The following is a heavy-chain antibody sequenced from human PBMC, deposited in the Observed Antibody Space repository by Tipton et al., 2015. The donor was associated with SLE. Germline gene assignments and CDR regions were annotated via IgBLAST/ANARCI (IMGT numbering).Heavy chain of an antibody. CDR1: GASISSYY. Sequence: TLSLTCTVSGASISSYYWSWILQPPGKGLEWIGYIYYSGSTIHNPSLKRRVTMSVDTSKNQFSLKLSSVTAADTAVYYCAREPRSGYHDYWGQGNMVIVSS. CDR2: IYYSGST. D-gene: IGHD3-3*01. J-gene: IGHJ4*02. CDR3: AREPRSGYHDY. V-gene: IGHV4-59*12.